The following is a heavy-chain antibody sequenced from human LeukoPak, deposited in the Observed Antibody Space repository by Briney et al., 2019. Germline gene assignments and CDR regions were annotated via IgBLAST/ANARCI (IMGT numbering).Heavy chain of an antibody. CDR2: IYYSGTT. V-gene: IGHV4-59*01. CDR1: GGSMRSNY. Sequence: RPSETLSLTCTVSGGSMRSNYWSWIRQPPGKGLEWIGYIYYSGTTNYNPSLKSRLTISVATSKNLFSLKLSSVTAADTAVYYCARGFGSGSYYMKGNDAFDIWGQGTQVTVSS. CDR3: ARGFGSGSYYMKGNDAFDI. D-gene: IGHD3-10*01. J-gene: IGHJ3*02.